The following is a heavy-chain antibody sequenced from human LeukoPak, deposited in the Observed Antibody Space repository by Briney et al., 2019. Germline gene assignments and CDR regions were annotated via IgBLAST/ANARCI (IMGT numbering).Heavy chain of an antibody. CDR1: GFTFSSYA. CDR2: ISGSGGST. J-gene: IGHJ6*02. V-gene: IGHV3-23*01. D-gene: IGHD1-26*01. CDR3: ARKVGATQGPTLDV. Sequence: GGSLRLSCTASGFTFSSYAMSWVRQAPGKGLEWVSAISGSGGSTYYADSVKGRFTISRDNSKNTLYLQMNSLRAEDTAVYYCARKVGATQGPTLDVWGQGTTVTVSS.